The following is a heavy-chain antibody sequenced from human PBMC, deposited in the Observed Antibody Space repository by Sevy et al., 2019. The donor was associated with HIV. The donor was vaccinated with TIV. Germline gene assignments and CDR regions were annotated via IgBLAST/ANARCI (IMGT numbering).Heavy chain of an antibody. CDR2: LSFGCGKI. V-gene: IGHV3-23*01. CDR1: GFNFNIYS. J-gene: IGHJ4*02. Sequence: RGSLRLSCAVSGFNFNIYSMSWVRQAPGKGLEWVSTLSFGCGKINYADSVKGRFIISRFDSKNTLYLQMNSLRAEDTAVYFCAREGCTRPHDYWGQGTLVTVSS. D-gene: IGHD2-8*01. CDR3: AREGCTRPHDY.